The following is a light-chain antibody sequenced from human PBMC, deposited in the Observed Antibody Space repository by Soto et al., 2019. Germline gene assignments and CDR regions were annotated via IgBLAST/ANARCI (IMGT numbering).Light chain of an antibody. Sequence: QSVLTQPPAVSAAPGQRVTMSCSGSSSNIGGNSVFWYQQLPGTAPKLLIYDDEKRPSGIPDRFSVSKSGTSATLGITGFQTGDEADYYCGSWDSSLSAYVFGTGTKVTVL. V-gene: IGLV1-51*01. CDR1: SSNIGGNS. J-gene: IGLJ1*01. CDR2: DDE. CDR3: GSWDSSLSAYV.